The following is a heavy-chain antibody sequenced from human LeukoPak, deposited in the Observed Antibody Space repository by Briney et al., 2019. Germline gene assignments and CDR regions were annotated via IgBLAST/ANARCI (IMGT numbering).Heavy chain of an antibody. CDR3: ASRITMVRGVKPTPYCTLGY. J-gene: IGHJ4*02. CDR1: GGSISSSNW. D-gene: IGHD3-10*01. CDR2: IYHSGST. Sequence: SETLSLTCAVSGGSISSSNWWSWVRQPPGRGLEWIGEIYHSGSTNYNPSLKSRVTISVDESKNQFSLKLSSVTAADTAVYYCASRITMVRGVKPTPYCTLGYWGQGTLVTVSS. V-gene: IGHV4-4*02.